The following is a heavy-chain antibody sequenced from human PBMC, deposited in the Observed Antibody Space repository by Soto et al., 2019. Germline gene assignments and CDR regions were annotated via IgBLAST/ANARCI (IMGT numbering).Heavy chain of an antibody. J-gene: IGHJ4*02. D-gene: IGHD3-10*01. CDR3: GPHPGGGGY. Sequence: EVQLVESGGGLIQPGGSLRLSCAVSGFTVSNNYMSWVRQAPGKGLEGVSVIYSGGSAYGDSVKGRFTISRDNSKNTLYPQKNSLRAGDPAVFYGGPHPGGGGYWGQGTLVTVSS. V-gene: IGHV3-53*01. CDR1: GFTVSNNY. CDR2: IYSGGS.